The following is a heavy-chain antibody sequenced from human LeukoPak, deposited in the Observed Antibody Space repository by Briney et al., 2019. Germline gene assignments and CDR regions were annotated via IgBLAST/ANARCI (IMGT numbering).Heavy chain of an antibody. CDR1: GGSFSGYY. J-gene: IGHJ4*02. CDR3: ASSPPTPYSSSWYLDY. CDR2: INHSGST. V-gene: IGHV4-34*01. D-gene: IGHD6-13*01. Sequence: SETLSLTCAVYGGSFSGYYWSWIRQPPGKGLEWIGEINHSGSTNYNPSLKSRVTISVDRSKNQFSLKLSSVTAADTAVYYCASSPPTPYSSSWYLDYWGQGTLVTVSS.